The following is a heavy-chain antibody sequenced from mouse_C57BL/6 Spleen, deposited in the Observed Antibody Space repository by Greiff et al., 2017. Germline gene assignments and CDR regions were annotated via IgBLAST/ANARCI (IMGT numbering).Heavy chain of an antibody. J-gene: IGHJ3*01. CDR1: GYTFTSYW. CDR3: ARRYGSRDWFAY. Sequence: QVQLQQPGAELVMPGASVKLSCKASGYTFTSYWMHWVKQRPGQGLEWIGEIDPSDSYTNYNQKLKGQSTLTVDKSSSTAYMQLSSLTSEDSAVYYCARRYGSRDWFAYWGQGTLVTVSA. V-gene: IGHV1-69*01. CDR2: IDPSDSYT. D-gene: IGHD1-1*01.